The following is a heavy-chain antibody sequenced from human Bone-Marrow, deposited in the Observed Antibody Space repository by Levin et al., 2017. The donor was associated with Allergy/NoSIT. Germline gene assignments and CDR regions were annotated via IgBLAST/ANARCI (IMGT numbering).Heavy chain of an antibody. CDR2: ISGDGRRT. CDR1: GFTFSDYW. D-gene: IGHD5-24*01. CDR3: TRGARDGYNS. Sequence: GWSLRLSCSASGFTFSDYWMHWVRQAPEKGLMWVSRISGDGRRTSYADSVKGRFTISRDNAKNTLYLQMNSLRAEDMAVYYCTRGARDGYNSWGQGTLVIVSS. J-gene: IGHJ4*02. V-gene: IGHV3-74*01.